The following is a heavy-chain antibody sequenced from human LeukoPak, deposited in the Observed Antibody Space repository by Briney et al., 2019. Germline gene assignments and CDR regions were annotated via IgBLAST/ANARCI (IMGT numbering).Heavy chain of an antibody. V-gene: IGHV1-69*05. D-gene: IGHD4-11*01. CDR2: INPVFHTP. CDR1: GYTFNGYY. Sequence: GASVKVSCKASGYTFNGYYMHWVRQAPGQGLEWMGGINPVFHTPIYAQRLQDRVTFSTDESTSTAYMELSSLRSEDTAVYYCARGRTTGELDFWGQGTLVTVSS. J-gene: IGHJ4*02. CDR3: ARGRTTGELDF.